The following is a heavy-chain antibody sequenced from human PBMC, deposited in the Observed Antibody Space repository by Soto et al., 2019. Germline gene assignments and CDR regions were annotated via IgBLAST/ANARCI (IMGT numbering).Heavy chain of an antibody. CDR3: TSCRGYCTGLVAYDL. CDR1: GFTFGNAF. D-gene: IGHD2-8*02. V-gene: IGHV3-15*07. Sequence: EVQLVESGGDLVKPGGSLRLSCTASGFTFGNAFMNWVRQAPGKGLEWIGRIRTKTYGDAVDYAAPVKGRFTISRDDSKDTMYLQMNSLKPEDTAVYYWTSCRGYCTGLVAYDLWGQGTMVTVSS. J-gene: IGHJ3*01. CDR2: IRTKTYGDAV.